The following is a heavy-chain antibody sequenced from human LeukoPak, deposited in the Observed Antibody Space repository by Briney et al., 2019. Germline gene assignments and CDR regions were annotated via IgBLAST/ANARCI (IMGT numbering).Heavy chain of an antibody. V-gene: IGHV5-51*01. CDR3: ARHNHLPGFYGDYVRNFDY. CDR2: IYPGDSDT. D-gene: IGHD4-17*01. Sequence: GESLKISCKGSGYSFTSYWIGWVRQMPGKGLEWMGIIYPGDSDTRYSPSFQGQVTISADKSISTAYLQWSSLKASDTAMYYCARHNHLPGFYGDYVRNFDYWGQGTLVTVSS. CDR1: GYSFTSYW. J-gene: IGHJ4*02.